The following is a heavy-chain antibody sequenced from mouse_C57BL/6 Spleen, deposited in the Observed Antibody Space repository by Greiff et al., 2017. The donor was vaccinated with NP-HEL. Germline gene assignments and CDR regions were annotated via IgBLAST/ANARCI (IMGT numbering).Heavy chain of an antibody. CDR2: IYPGDGDT. Sequence: VKLMESGPELVKPGASVKISCKASGYAFSSSWMNWVKQRPGKGLEWIGRIYPGDGDTNYNGKFKGKATLTADKSSSTAYMQLSSLTSEDSAVYFCARGVYYGSSSWFAYWGQGTLVTVSA. D-gene: IGHD1-1*01. CDR1: GYAFSSSW. V-gene: IGHV1-82*01. CDR3: ARGVYYGSSSWFAY. J-gene: IGHJ3*01.